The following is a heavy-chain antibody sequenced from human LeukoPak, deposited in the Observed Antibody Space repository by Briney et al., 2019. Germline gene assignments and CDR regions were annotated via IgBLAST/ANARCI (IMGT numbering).Heavy chain of an antibody. CDR1: GYTFTSYY. V-gene: IGHV1-46*01. CDR3: ARDQLSSSSWYGYYYYGMDV. J-gene: IGHJ6*02. CDR2: INPSGGST. D-gene: IGHD6-13*01. Sequence: ASVKVSCKASGYTFTSYYMHWVRQAPGQGLEWMGIINPSGGSTSYAQKFQGRVTITRDTSTSTVYMELSSLRSEDTAVYYCARDQLSSSSWYGYYYYGMDVWGQGTTVTVSS.